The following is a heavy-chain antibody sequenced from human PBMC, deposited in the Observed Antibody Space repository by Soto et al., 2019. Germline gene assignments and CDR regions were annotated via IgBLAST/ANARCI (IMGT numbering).Heavy chain of an antibody. D-gene: IGHD2-21*01. J-gene: IGHJ4*02. CDR3: ARDVVVASVHQYYFDY. CDR2: IYHRGST. Sequence: SETLSLTCGVSGSSISSEYYWGWIRQPPGKGLEWIGSIYHRGSTYYNPSLKSRVTMSLDTSKNHFSLKLTSATAADTAVYYCARDVVVASVHQYYFDYWGQGALVTVSS. CDR1: GSSISSEYY. V-gene: IGHV4-38-2*02.